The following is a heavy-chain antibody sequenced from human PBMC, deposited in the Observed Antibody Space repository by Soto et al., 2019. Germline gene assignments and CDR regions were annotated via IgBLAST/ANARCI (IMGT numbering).Heavy chain of an antibody. J-gene: IGHJ4*02. CDR1: GFPFSNYG. V-gene: IGHV3-33*01. Sequence: TGGSLRLSCAASGFPFSNYGMHWVRQAPGKGMEWVAVIWYDGSNKYYADSVKGRFTISKDNSQNTLYLQMNSLRADDTAVYYCARDRGRFDSGSSYFDYWGQGTLVTVSS. D-gene: IGHD3-10*01. CDR2: IWYDGSNK. CDR3: ARDRGRFDSGSSYFDY.